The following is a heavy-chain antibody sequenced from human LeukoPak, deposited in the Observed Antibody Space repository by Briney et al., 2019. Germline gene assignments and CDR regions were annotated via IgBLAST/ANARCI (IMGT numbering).Heavy chain of an antibody. D-gene: IGHD6-6*01. J-gene: IGHJ4*02. V-gene: IGHV1-46*03. CDR1: GYTFTSYY. CDR3: AREEVMGQLDVDY. CDR2: INPSGGST. Sequence: DSVKVYWKASGYTFTSYYMHWVRQARGQGFEWRGIINPSGGSTSYAQKLQGRVTMTRDTSTSTVYMELSSLRSEDTAVYYCAREEVMGQLDVDYWGQGTLVTVSS.